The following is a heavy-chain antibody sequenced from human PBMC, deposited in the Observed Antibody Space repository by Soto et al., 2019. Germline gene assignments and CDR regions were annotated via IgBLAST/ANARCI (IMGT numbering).Heavy chain of an antibody. CDR1: GGSISSGDYY. Sequence: PSETLSLTCTVSGGSISSGDYYWSWIRQLPGKGLEWIGYIYYSGSTYYNPSLKSRVTISVDTSKNQFSLKLSSVTAADKAVYYCHRADFWSGSKFDYWGQGTLVTVSS. J-gene: IGHJ4*02. CDR2: IYYSGST. D-gene: IGHD3-3*01. V-gene: IGHV4-30-4*01. CDR3: HRADFWSGSKFDY.